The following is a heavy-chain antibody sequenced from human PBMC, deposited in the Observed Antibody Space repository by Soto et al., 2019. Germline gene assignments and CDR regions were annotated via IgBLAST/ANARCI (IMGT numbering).Heavy chain of an antibody. CDR2: IYDSGST. V-gene: IGHV4-39*01. D-gene: IGHD3-10*01. Sequence: SETLSLTCTVSGGSISSRSDYWGWIRQPPGKGLEWIATIYDSGSTYYNPSLKSRTTISVDTSNNQFSLMLTSVTAADTALYYCARQINYYGSGSPKGYYFDSWGQGTLVTASS. CDR1: GGSISSRSDY. CDR3: ARQINYYGSGSPKGYYFDS. J-gene: IGHJ4*02.